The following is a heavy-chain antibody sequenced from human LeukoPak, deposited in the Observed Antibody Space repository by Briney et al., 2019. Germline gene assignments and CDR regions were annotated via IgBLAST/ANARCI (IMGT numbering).Heavy chain of an antibody. CDR1: GGTFSSYA. Sequence: GASVTVSCTASGGTFSSYAISWVRQAPGQGLEWMGGIIPIFGTANYAQKFQGRVTITADESTSTAYMELSSLRSEDTAVYYCARDGSSWGPGYYYGMDVWGQGTTVTVSS. CDR2: IIPIFGTA. CDR3: ARDGSSWGPGYYYGMDV. D-gene: IGHD6-13*01. V-gene: IGHV1-69*01. J-gene: IGHJ6*02.